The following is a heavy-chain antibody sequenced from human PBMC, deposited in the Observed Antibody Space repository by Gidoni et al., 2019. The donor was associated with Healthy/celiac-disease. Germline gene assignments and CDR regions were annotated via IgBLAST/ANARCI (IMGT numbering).Heavy chain of an antibody. CDR3: ARGVDDSSGYPIGPDY. Sequence: QVQLVQSGAEVQKPGSSVKVSCTASAGTFSSYTISWGRQAPGQGLEWMGRIIPILGIAHYAQKFHGRVTIPADKSTSTAYMELSSLRSEDTAVYYCARGVDDSSGYPIGPDYWGQGTLVTVSS. V-gene: IGHV1-69*02. D-gene: IGHD3-22*01. CDR2: IIPILGIA. J-gene: IGHJ4*02. CDR1: AGTFSSYT.